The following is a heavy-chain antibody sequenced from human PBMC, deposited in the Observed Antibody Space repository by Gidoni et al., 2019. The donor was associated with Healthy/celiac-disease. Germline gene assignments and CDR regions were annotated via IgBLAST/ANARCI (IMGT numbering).Heavy chain of an antibody. CDR3: ARGEHIVVVTAILGDY. J-gene: IGHJ4*02. D-gene: IGHD2-21*02. CDR2: INSDGSST. CDR1: GFTFSSYW. V-gene: IGHV3-74*01. Sequence: EVQLVESGGGLVQPGGSLRLSCAASGFTFSSYWMHWVRQAPGKGLVWVSRINSDGSSTSYADSVKGRFTISRDNAKNTLYLQMNSLRAEDTAVYYCARGEHIVVVTAILGDYWGQGTLVTVSS.